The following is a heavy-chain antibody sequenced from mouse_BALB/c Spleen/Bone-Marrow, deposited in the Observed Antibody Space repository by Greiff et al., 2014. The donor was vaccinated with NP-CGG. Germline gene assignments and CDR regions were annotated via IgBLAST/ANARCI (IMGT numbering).Heavy chain of an antibody. J-gene: IGHJ4*01. CDR1: GYTFTSYV. V-gene: IGHV1-14*01. Sequence: EVQLQQSGPALVTPGASVKMSCKASGYTFTSYVMHWVKQKPGQGLEWIGYINPYNDGTKYNEKFKGKATLTSDKSSSTAYMELSSLTSEDSAVYYCARKVWYYAMDYWGQGTSVTVSS. CDR3: ARKVWYYAMDY. CDR2: INPYNDGT. D-gene: IGHD2-10*02.